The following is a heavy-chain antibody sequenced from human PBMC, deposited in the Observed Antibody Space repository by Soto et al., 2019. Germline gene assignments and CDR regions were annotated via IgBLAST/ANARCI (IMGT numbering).Heavy chain of an antibody. CDR2: VIPLFDTA. D-gene: IGHD5-18*01. J-gene: IGHJ6*02. CDR3: ATGGHNDGYNFYHGMDV. Sequence: QVQGVQSGAEVKKPGSSVKVSCKVSGGIFTNNAISWVRQAPGQGLEWLGGVIPLFDTAYYAQIFRGRLRISADVATTTAYMELSGLTSADTAVYFCATGGHNDGYNFYHGMDVWGQGTTVTVS. CDR1: GGIFTNNA. V-gene: IGHV1-69*01.